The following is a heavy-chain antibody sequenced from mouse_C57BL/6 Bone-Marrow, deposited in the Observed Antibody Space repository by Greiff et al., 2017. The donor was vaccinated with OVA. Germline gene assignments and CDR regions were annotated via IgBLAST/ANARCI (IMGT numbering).Heavy chain of an antibody. CDR2: IYLGNGYT. D-gene: IGHD1-1*01. CDR3: ARWGLLPGAY. Sequence: EVQLQQSGAELVRPGSSVKMSCKTSGYTFTSYGINWVKQRPGQGLEWIGYIYLGNGYTEYNEKFKGKATLTTDTSSSTAYMQLSSLTSEDAAIYVSARWGLLPGAYWGQGTLVTVSA. V-gene: IGHV1-58*01. J-gene: IGHJ3*01. CDR1: GYTFTSYG.